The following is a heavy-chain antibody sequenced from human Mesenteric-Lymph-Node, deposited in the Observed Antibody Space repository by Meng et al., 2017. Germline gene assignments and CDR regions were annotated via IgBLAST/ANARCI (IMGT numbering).Heavy chain of an antibody. J-gene: IGHJ6*02. CDR1: VGSITSTSSY. D-gene: IGHD6-19*01. Sequence: SETLSLTCIVSVGSITSTSSYWGWVRQPPGQGLEWIGSIYYGGSTYYNPSLKSRVTMSVDTSKNQFSLKLSSVTAADTAVYYCARGDSSGWPYYYYGMDVWGQGTTVTVSS. CDR2: IYYGGST. V-gene: IGHV4-39*07. CDR3: ARGDSSGWPYYYYGMDV.